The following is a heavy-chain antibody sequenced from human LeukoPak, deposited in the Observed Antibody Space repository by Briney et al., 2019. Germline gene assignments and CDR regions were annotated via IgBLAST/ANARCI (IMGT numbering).Heavy chain of an antibody. CDR3: AREVALGYFISVNVFDI. Sequence: GGSLRLSCAASGFTFSSSAMHWVRQAPGKGLEWVAIISYDGSSKYYAESVEGRFTISRDNSNNTLYLQMNSLKDEDTAVYNCAREVALGYFISVNVFDIWGQGTMVTVSS. CDR1: GFTFSSSA. J-gene: IGHJ3*02. CDR2: ISYDGSSK. V-gene: IGHV3-30-3*01. D-gene: IGHD2-15*01.